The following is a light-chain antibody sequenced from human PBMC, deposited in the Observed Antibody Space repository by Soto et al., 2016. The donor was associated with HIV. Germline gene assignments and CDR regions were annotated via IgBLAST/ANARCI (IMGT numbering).Light chain of an antibody. CDR2: DDD. Sequence: SYVLTQPPSVSVAPGKTATITCGGNNIGSKSVHWYQQKPGQAPVLVVYDDDDRPSGIPERFSGSNSGNTATLTLSRVEAGDEADYYCQVWDSSSNHVFGAGTKVTV. CDR1: NIGSKS. V-gene: IGLV3-21*01. J-gene: IGLJ1*01. CDR3: QVWDSSSNHV.